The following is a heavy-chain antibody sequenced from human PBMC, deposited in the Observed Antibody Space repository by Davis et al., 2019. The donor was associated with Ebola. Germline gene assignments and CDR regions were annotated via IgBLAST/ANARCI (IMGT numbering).Heavy chain of an antibody. J-gene: IGHJ4*02. CDR3: ARESGGGIDY. CDR1: GFNFGEYA. Sequence: PGGSLRLSCTASGFNFGEYALTWVRQTPRKGLEWVGFIRNKAYGGTTEYAASVKGGFTISRDDSGNIAYLQMNSLKIEDTAVYYCARESGGGIDYWGQGTLVTVSS. D-gene: IGHD1-26*01. V-gene: IGHV3-49*04. CDR2: IRNKAYGGTT.